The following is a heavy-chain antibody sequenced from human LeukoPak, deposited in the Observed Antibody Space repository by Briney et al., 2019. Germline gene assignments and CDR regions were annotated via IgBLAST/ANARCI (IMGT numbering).Heavy chain of an antibody. CDR2: IYPGDSDT. CDR3: ARQFRDSSGYYSYYFDY. J-gene: IGHJ4*02. D-gene: IGHD3-22*01. CDR1: GYTFTTYC. V-gene: IGHV5-51*01. Sequence: GESLNFSCQGFGYTFTTYCIGWVRQIPGRGLEWTGIIYPGDSDTRYSPSFQGQVTISADKSISTAYLQWSSLKASDTAMYYCARQFRDSSGYYSYYFDYWGQGTLVTVSS.